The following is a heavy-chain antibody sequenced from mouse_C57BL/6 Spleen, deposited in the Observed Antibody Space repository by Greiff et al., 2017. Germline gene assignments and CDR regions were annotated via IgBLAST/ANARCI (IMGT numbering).Heavy chain of an antibody. CDR2: ISSGGDYI. Sequence: DVMLVESGEGLVKPGGSLKLSCAASGFTFSSYAMSWVRQTPEKRLEWVAYISSGGDYIYYADTVKGRFTISRDNARNTLYLQMSSLKSEDTAMYYCTRASRYGNYGDAMDYWGQGTSVTVSS. D-gene: IGHD2-10*02. CDR1: GFTFSSYA. CDR3: TRASRYGNYGDAMDY. V-gene: IGHV5-9-1*02. J-gene: IGHJ4*01.